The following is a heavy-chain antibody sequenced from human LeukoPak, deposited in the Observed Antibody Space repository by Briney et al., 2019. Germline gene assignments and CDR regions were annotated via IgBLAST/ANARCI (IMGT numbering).Heavy chain of an antibody. CDR2: IYYNGST. V-gene: IGHV4-39*01. CDR1: GGSISTTSYY. Sequence: SETLSLTCTVSGGSISTTSYYWGWIRQPPGKGLQWIGSIYYNGSTYYNPSLKSRVIISVDTSKNQFSLKLSSVTAADTAVHYCARHKMVRGIVYYYYMDVWGKGTTVTISS. J-gene: IGHJ6*03. D-gene: IGHD3-10*01. CDR3: ARHKMVRGIVYYYYMDV.